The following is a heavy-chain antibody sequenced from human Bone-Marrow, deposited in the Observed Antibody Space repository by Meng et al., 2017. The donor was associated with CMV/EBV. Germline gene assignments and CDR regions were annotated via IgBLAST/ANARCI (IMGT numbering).Heavy chain of an antibody. J-gene: IGHJ4*02. CDR2: VYGGNDNP. V-gene: IGHV3-23*01. CDR3: AKMVGFCGGNSCASQPFDI. Sequence: GGSLRLSCAASRFTFNIYAMSWVRQAPGKGLEWVSTVYGGNDNPKYSDSVQGRFAISRDNSRNTLYLQMSSLRAEDTAIYYCAKMVGFCGGNSCASQPFDIWGKGTRVTVSS. CDR1: RFTFNIYA. D-gene: IGHD2-2*01.